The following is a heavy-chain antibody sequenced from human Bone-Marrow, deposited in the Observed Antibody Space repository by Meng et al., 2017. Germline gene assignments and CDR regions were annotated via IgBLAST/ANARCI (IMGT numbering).Heavy chain of an antibody. CDR1: GGTFSSYA. CDR3: ARSVGGGKSLYWYFDL. V-gene: IGHV1-69*13. D-gene: IGHD4-23*01. Sequence: SVKVSCKASGGTFSSYAISWVRQAPGQGLEWMGGIIPIFGTANYAQKFQGRVTINADESTSTAYMELSSLRSEDTAVYYCARSVGGGKSLYWYFDLWGRGTLVTVSS. J-gene: IGHJ2*01. CDR2: IIPIFGTA.